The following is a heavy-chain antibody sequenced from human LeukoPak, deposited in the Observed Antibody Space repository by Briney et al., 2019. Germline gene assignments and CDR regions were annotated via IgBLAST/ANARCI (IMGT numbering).Heavy chain of an antibody. Sequence: GRSLRLSCAASGFAFSRDYMSWVRQAPGKGLEWVSIIYSGGITNYVDSVKGRFTISRDNSKNTLYLQMSSRRAEDTAVYYCTRDSTTFRFGYWGQGTLVTVSS. CDR2: IYSGGIT. CDR1: GFAFSRDY. V-gene: IGHV3-53*01. CDR3: TRDSTTFRFGY. D-gene: IGHD4-11*01. J-gene: IGHJ4*02.